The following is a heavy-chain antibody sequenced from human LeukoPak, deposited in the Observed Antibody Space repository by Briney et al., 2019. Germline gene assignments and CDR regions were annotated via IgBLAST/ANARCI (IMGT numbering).Heavy chain of an antibody. CDR3: ARGRQEISMIIVVMTAVSYYLDT. Sequence: GSLRLSCAASGFTFSSYSMNWVRQAPGKGLEWIGEVNPGGSTYFNPSLKSRLTISRDTSKNQFSLRLRSVTAADTGIYYCARGRQEISMIIVVMTAVSYYLDTWGKGTTVTVS. CDR1: GFTFSSYS. V-gene: IGHV4-34*01. D-gene: IGHD3-22*01. J-gene: IGHJ6*03. CDR2: VNPGGST.